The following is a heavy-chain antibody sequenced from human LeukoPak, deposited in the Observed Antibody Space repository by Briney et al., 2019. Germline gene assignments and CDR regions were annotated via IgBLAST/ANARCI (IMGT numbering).Heavy chain of an antibody. V-gene: IGHV4-59*12. CDR2: IYYSGSP. D-gene: IGHD1-26*01. CDR1: GGSISSYY. Sequence: SETLSLTCTVSGGSISSYYWSWIRQPPGKGLEWIGYIYYSGSPNYNPSLKSRVIISIDTSKNQFSLNLSSVTAADTAVYHCARALSGSYDYWGQGTLVTVSS. J-gene: IGHJ4*02. CDR3: ARALSGSYDY.